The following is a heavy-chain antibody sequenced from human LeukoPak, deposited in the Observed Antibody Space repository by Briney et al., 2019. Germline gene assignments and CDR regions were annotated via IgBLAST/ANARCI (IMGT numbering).Heavy chain of an antibody. CDR1: GGSISSYY. CDR3: ARNSAVATSRSWFDP. J-gene: IGHJ5*02. Sequence: KPSETLSLTCTVSGGSISSYYWGWIRQPPGKGLEWIGSMFYSGSTTYNPSLESRVTISVDTSKNQFSLKLTAVTAADTAVYYCARNSAVATSRSWFDPWGQGTLVTVSS. D-gene: IGHD6-19*01. CDR2: MFYSGST. V-gene: IGHV4-59*08.